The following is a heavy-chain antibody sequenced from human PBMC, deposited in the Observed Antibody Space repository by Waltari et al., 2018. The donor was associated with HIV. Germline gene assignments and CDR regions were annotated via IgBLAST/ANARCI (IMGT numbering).Heavy chain of an antibody. CDR1: EFTVNNYP. V-gene: IGHV3-23*01. CDR3: AKSYGDYLRRYFFDY. D-gene: IGHD4-17*01. CDR2: ISGSGGTT. Sequence: EALLLESGGDLVRPGGSLRLSCVASEFTVNNYPLRWVRQAPGKGLEWVSSISGSGGTTYYADSVKGRFTVSRDNSKNTMYLQMNSLRAGDTAIYYCAKSYGDYLRRYFFDYWGQGTLVTVSS. J-gene: IGHJ4*02.